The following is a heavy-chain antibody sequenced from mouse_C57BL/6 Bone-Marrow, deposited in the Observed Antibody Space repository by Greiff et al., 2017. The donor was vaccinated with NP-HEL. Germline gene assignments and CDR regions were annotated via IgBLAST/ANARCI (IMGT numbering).Heavy chain of an antibody. V-gene: IGHV14-4*01. CDR3: TPHYGSSSSWFAY. CDR2: IDPENGDT. D-gene: IGHD1-1*01. Sequence: VHVKQSGAELVRPGASVKLSCTASGFNIKDDYMHWVKQRPEQGLEWIGWIDPENGDTEYASKFQGKATITADTSSNTAYLQLSSLTSEDTAVYYCTPHYGSSSSWFAYWGQGTLVTVSA. J-gene: IGHJ3*01. CDR1: GFNIKDDY.